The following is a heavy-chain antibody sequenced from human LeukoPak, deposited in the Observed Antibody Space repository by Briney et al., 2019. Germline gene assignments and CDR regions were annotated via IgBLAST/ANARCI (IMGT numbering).Heavy chain of an antibody. CDR2: IKPDGGEK. D-gene: IGHD2/OR15-2a*01. CDR1: GFSFSSYW. CDR3: ASGGLYDWYFDL. J-gene: IGHJ2*01. V-gene: IGHV3-7*01. Sequence: GGSLRLSCAASGFSFSSYWMSWVRQAPGMGLELVANIKPDGGEKNYVDSVKGRFTISRDNAENSLHLQMDSLRVEDTAVYYCASGGLYDWYFDLWGRGTLVTVSS.